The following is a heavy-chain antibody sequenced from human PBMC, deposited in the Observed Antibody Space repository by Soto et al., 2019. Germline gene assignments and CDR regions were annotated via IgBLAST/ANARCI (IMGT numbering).Heavy chain of an antibody. V-gene: IGHV3-23*01. Sequence: GVSLRVSCAASGFSFGSYALSWVRQAPGKGLEWVSTISGSDGKTFYADSVKGRFSISRDTSQSTLYLQMNSLRADDTAMYYCARWSYLDYWGQGTRVTVSS. D-gene: IGHD3-3*01. CDR3: ARWSYLDY. CDR2: ISGSDGKT. J-gene: IGHJ4*02. CDR1: GFSFGSYA.